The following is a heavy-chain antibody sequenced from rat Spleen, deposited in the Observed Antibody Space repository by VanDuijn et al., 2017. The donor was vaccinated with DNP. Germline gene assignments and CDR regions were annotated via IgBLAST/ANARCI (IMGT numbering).Heavy chain of an antibody. D-gene: IGHD1-1*01. CDR2: MWSAGDT. J-gene: IGHJ2*01. Sequence: VQLKESGPGLVQPSQTLSLTCNVSGFSLTNYHVHWVRQPPGKGLQWMGVMWSAGDTSYISALKSRLSISRDTSKSQVFLKMNSLQTEDTAIYFCTRDYSATGYWGQGVMVTVSS. V-gene: IGHV2-32*01. CDR3: TRDYSATGY. CDR1: GFSLTNYH.